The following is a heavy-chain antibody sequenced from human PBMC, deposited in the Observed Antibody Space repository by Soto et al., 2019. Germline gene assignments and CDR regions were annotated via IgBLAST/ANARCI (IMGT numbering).Heavy chain of an antibody. CDR2: IWYDGSNK. CDR1: GFTFSSYG. D-gene: IGHD2-15*01. V-gene: IGHV3-33*01. J-gene: IGHJ4*02. CDR3: ARDRGVVAAYYYFDY. Sequence: GGSLRLSCAASGFTFSSYGMHWVRQAPGRGLEWVAVIWYDGSNKYYADSVKGRFTISRDNSKNTLYLQMSSLRAEDTAVYYCARDRGVVAAYYYFDYWGQGTLVTVSS.